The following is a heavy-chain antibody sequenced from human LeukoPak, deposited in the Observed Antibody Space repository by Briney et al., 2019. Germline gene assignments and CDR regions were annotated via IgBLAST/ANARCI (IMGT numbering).Heavy chain of an antibody. CDR3: ARGRPKLRCYFDY. V-gene: IGHV4-34*01. Sequence: SETLSLTCAVYGGSFSGYYWSWIRQPPGKGLEWIGEINHSGSTNYNPSLKSRVTISVDTSKNQFSLKLSSVTAADTAVYYCARGRPKLRCYFDYWGQGTLVTVSS. CDR1: GGSFSGYY. CDR2: INHSGST. J-gene: IGHJ4*02.